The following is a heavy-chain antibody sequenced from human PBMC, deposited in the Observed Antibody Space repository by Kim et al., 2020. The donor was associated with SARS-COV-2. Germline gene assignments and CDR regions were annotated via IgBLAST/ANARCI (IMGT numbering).Heavy chain of an antibody. V-gene: IGHV1-2*06. Sequence: PGQGLEWMGRINPNSGDTYFAQKFQDRVTMTRDMSISATHMELTGLRSDDTAVYYCARDGLTTITGLDFWGQGTLVTVSS. D-gene: IGHD4-4*01. J-gene: IGHJ4*02. CDR2: INPNSGDT. CDR3: ARDGLTTITGLDF.